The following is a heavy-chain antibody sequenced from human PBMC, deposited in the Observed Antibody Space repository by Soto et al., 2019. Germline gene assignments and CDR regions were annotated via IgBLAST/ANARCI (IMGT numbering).Heavy chain of an antibody. Sequence: PGGSLSLSCAASGFTFSSYAMSWVRRAPGKGLEWVSAISGSGGSTYYADSVKGRFTISRDNSKNTLYLQMNSLRAEDTAVYYCAKAGFWSGYLSPYYYYGMDVWGQGTTVTVSS. CDR2: ISGSGGST. D-gene: IGHD3-3*01. CDR3: AKAGFWSGYLSPYYYYGMDV. J-gene: IGHJ6*02. CDR1: GFTFSSYA. V-gene: IGHV3-23*01.